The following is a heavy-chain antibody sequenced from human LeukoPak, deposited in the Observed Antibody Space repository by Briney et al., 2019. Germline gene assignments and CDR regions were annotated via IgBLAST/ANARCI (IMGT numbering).Heavy chain of an antibody. J-gene: IGHJ1*01. CDR2: IYTSGST. CDR1: GGSISSGSYY. V-gene: IGHV4-61*02. D-gene: IGHD3-3*01. CDR3: ARGNLKSEYDFWSGYYISAEYFQH. Sequence: SQTLSLTCTVSGGSISSGSYYWSWIRQPAGKGLEWIGRIYTSGSTNYNPSLKSRVTISVDTSKNQFSLKLSSVTAADTAVYYCARGNLKSEYDFWSGYYISAEYFQHWGQGTLVTVSS.